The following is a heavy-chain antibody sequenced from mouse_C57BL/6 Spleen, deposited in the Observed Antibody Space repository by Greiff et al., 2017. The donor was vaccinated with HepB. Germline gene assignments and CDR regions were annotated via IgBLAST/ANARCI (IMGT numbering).Heavy chain of an antibody. CDR2: INPNNGGT. CDR3: ARGGALDY. Sequence: EVQLQQSGPELVKPGASVKIPCKASGYTFTDYNMDWVKQSHGKSLEWIGDINPNNGGTIYNQKFKGKATLTVDKSSSIAYMELRSLTSEDTAVYYCARGGALDYWGQGTTLTVSS. V-gene: IGHV1-18*01. J-gene: IGHJ2*01. CDR1: GYTFTDYN.